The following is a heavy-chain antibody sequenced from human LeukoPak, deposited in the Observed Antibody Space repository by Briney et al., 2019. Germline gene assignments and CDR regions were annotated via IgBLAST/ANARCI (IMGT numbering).Heavy chain of an antibody. V-gene: IGHV1-2*02. D-gene: IGHD2-21*01. CDR1: GFTFTDYY. J-gene: IGHJ5*02. Sequence: ASVKVSCKAAGFTFTDYYIHWVRQAPGQGLEWMGWIDPNTGGTTYAQKFQDRVTVTRDTSINTAYMELSRLRSDDTAVYYCAKAQIVVGFDWFDPWGQGTLVTVSS. CDR3: AKAQIVVGFDWFDP. CDR2: IDPNTGGT.